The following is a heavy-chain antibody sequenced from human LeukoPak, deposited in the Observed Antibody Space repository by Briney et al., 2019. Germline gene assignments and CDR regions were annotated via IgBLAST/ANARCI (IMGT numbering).Heavy chain of an antibody. J-gene: IGHJ4*02. Sequence: SETLSLTCSVSGGSISSFYWSWIRQPPGKGLEWIGYIYYSGNTNYNPSLKSRVTISVDTSKNQFSLKLSSVTAADTAVYYCAREFSWSGFFDYWGQGTLVTVSS. V-gene: IGHV4-59*01. CDR1: GGSISSFY. CDR3: AREFSWSGFFDY. D-gene: IGHD3-3*01. CDR2: IYYSGNT.